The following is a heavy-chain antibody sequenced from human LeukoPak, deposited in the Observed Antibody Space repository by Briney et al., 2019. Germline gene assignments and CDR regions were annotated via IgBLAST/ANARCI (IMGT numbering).Heavy chain of an antibody. CDR1: GGSFSGYY. Sequence: SETLSLTCAVYGGSFSGYYWSWIRQPPGKGLEWIGEINHSGSTNYNPSLKSRVTISVDTSKNQFSLKLSSVTAADTDVYYCARGPGSGSYSVYYFDYWGQGTLVTVSS. V-gene: IGHV4-34*01. CDR2: INHSGST. CDR3: ARGPGSGSYSVYYFDY. J-gene: IGHJ4*02. D-gene: IGHD1-26*01.